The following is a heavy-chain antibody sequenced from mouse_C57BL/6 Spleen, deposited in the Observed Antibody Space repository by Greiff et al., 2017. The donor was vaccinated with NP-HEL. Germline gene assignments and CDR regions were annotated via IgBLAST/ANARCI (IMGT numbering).Heavy chain of an antibody. V-gene: IGHV5-9-1*02. CDR1: GFTFSSYA. D-gene: IGHD3-2*02. Sequence: EVMLVESGEGLVKPGGSLKLSCAASGFTFSSYAMSWVRQTPEKRLEWVAYISSGGDYIYYADTVKGRFTISRDNARNTLYLQMSSLKSEDTAMYYCTRDRDSSGYNYAMDYWGQGTSVTVSS. CDR2: ISSGGDYI. J-gene: IGHJ4*01. CDR3: TRDRDSSGYNYAMDY.